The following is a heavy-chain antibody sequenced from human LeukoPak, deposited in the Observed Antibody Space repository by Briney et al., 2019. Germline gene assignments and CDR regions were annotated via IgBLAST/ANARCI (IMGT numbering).Heavy chain of an antibody. D-gene: IGHD3-16*02. Sequence: GGSLRLSCAASGFTVSSNYMSWVRQAPGKGLEWVSAISGSGGSTYYADSVKGRFTISRDNSKNTLYLQMNSLRAEDTAVYYCAKAPVIGDAFDIWGQGTMVTVSS. J-gene: IGHJ3*02. V-gene: IGHV3-23*01. CDR3: AKAPVIGDAFDI. CDR1: GFTVSSNY. CDR2: ISGSGGST.